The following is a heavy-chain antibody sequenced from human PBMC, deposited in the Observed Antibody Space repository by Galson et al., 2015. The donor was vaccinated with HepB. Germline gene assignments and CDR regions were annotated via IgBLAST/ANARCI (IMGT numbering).Heavy chain of an antibody. V-gene: IGHV1-18*01. J-gene: IGHJ6*02. CDR1: DNTFSSHG. CDR2: ISANNGNT. Sequence: SVKVSCKASDNTFSSHGISWVRQTPGQGLEWMGWISANNGNTYYAQKFRARVTMTAETSTNTVYLDLRSLSSDATGVYYCARGGSYRGTFYFSDGMDVWGQGTTVTVSS. CDR3: ARGGSYRGTFYFSDGMDV. D-gene: IGHD1-26*01.